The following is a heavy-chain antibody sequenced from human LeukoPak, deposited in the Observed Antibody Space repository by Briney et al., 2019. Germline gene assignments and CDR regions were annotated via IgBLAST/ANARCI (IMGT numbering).Heavy chain of an antibody. J-gene: IGHJ4*02. CDR1: GGSISSYY. CDR3: ARGGGGSWYGTVDY. Sequence: PSETLSLNCNVSGGSISSYYWSWIRQPPEKGLEWIGYFHYSGSTNYNPSLKSRVTISVDTSKKQFSLKLSSVTAADTAMYYCARGGGGSWYGTVDYWGQGTLVTVSS. V-gene: IGHV4-59*01. D-gene: IGHD6-13*01. CDR2: FHYSGST.